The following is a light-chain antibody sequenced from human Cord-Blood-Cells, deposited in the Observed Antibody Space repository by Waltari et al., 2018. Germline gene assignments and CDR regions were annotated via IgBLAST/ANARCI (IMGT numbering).Light chain of an antibody. CDR2: LNSDGRH. V-gene: IGLV4-69*01. Sequence: LVLPQSPSASASLGPSAKLTSTLTGWRRSYAIAWHQQQPQKGPRYLMKLNSDGRHRKGDGIPERFSGSSSGPERDLTISSLQSEDEADYFCQTWGTGIRVFGGGTKLTVL. CDR1: GWRRSYA. J-gene: IGLJ3*02. CDR3: QTWGTGIRV.